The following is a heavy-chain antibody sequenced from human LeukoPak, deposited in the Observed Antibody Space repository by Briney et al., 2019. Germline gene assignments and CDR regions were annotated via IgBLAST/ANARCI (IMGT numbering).Heavy chain of an antibody. CDR3: AKVDSSGRLY. J-gene: IGHJ4*02. V-gene: IGHV3-30-3*01. CDR2: ISYDGSNK. D-gene: IGHD3-22*01. CDR1: GFTFSSYA. Sequence: PGRSLRLSYAASGFTFSSYAMHWVRQAPGKGLEWVAVISYDGSNKYYADSVKGRFTISRDNSKNTLYLQMNSLRAEDTAVYYCAKVDSSGRLYWGQGTLVTVSS.